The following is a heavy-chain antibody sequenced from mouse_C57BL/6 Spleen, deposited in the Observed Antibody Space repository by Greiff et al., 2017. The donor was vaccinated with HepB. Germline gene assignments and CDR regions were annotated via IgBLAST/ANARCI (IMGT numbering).Heavy chain of an antibody. CDR2: IDPSDSET. D-gene: IGHD2-5*01. CDR3: ARHYYSNSYAMDY. Sequence: QVQLQQPGAELVRPGSSVKLSCKASGYTFTSYWMHWVKQRPIQGLEWIGNIDPSDSETHYNQKFKDKATLTVDKSSSTAYMQLSSLTSEDSAVYYCARHYYSNSYAMDYWGQGTSVTVSS. CDR1: GYTFTSYW. J-gene: IGHJ4*01. V-gene: IGHV1-52*01.